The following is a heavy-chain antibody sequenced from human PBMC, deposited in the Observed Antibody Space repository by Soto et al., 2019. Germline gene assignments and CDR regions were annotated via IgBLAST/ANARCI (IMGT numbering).Heavy chain of an antibody. CDR3: ARRGREDFYYYMDV. Sequence: GESLKISCQASGLTFSYYWIGWVRQMPGKGLEWMGIIYPDDSDARYNPSFQGRVTMSADKSNSTAYLQWSSLKASDTAIYYCARRGREDFYYYMDVWGQGTTVTVSS. V-gene: IGHV5-51*01. CDR1: GLTFSYYW. CDR2: IYPDDSDA. J-gene: IGHJ6*02.